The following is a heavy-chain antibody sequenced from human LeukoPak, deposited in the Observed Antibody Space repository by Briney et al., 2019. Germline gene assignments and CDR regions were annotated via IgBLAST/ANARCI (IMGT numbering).Heavy chain of an antibody. CDR2: INAGNGNT. Sequence: GASVKVSCKASGYTFTSYAMHWVRQAPGQRLEWMGWINAGNGNTKYSQKFQGRVTITRDTSASTAYMELSSLRSEDTAVYYCATDPGYCSSTSCYDYWGQGTLVTVSS. D-gene: IGHD2-2*01. CDR1: GYTFTSYA. J-gene: IGHJ4*02. V-gene: IGHV1-3*01. CDR3: ATDPGYCSSTSCYDY.